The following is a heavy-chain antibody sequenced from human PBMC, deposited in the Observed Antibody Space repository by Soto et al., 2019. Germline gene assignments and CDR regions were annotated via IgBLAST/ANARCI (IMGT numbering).Heavy chain of an antibody. D-gene: IGHD3-9*01. CDR3: ARTRYYDILTGPQYYFDY. CDR2: IYYSGST. V-gene: IGHV4-39*01. Sequence: PSETLSLTCTVSGGSISRSSYYWGWIRQPTGKGLEWIGSIYYSGSTYYNPSLKSRVTISVDTSKNQFSLKLSSVTAADTAVYYCARTRYYDILTGPQYYFDYWGQGTLVTVSS. J-gene: IGHJ4*02. CDR1: GGSISRSSYY.